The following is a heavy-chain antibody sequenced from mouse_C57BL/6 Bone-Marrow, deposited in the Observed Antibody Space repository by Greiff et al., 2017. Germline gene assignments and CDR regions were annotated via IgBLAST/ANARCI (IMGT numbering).Heavy chain of an antibody. V-gene: IGHV5-16*01. CDR1: GFTFSDYY. CDR3: ARDRYYGSDY. J-gene: IGHJ2*01. CDR2: INYDGSST. D-gene: IGHD1-1*01. Sequence: EVQLVESEGGLVQPGSSMKLSCTASGFTFSDYYMAWVRQVPEKGLEWVANINYDGSSTYYLDSLKSRFIISRDNAKNILYLQMSSLKSEDTATYCCARDRYYGSDYWGQGTTPTVSS.